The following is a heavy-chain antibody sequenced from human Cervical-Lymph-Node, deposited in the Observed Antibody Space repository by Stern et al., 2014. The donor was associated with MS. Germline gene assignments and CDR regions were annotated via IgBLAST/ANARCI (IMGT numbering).Heavy chain of an antibody. CDR1: GGSXXSGSSY. Sequence: QVQLQESGPGLVKPSQTLSLTCSVSGGSXXSGSSYXSXIRQHPGKGLECIAYIHYSGNTYYNSSLKSRVHLSADTSKNQFSLELSSVTAADTAVYYCARLSSDAFDIWGQGTLVTVSS. CDR2: IHYSGNT. J-gene: IGHJ3*02. CDR3: ARLSSDAFDI. V-gene: IGHV4-31*03.